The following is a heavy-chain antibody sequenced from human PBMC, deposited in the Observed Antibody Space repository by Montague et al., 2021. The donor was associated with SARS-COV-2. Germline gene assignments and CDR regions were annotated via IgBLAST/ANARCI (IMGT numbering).Heavy chain of an antibody. CDR2: LYSGCSST. D-gene: IGHD3-3*01. J-gene: IGHJ4*02. CDR1: LFTFSHYA. Sequence: SLRLSCAASLFTFSHYAMIWVRQAPWKGLEWASVLYSGCSSTYYAPSLKVRFTISRDNSKNTLYLQMNSLIAEDTAVYYCAKDPHYDFWSGYCFDYWGQGTLVTVSS. CDR3: AKDPHYDFWSGYCFDY. V-gene: IGHV3-23*03.